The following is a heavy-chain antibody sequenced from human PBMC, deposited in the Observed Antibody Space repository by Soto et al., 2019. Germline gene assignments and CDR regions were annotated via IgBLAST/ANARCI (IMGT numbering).Heavy chain of an antibody. D-gene: IGHD3-22*01. V-gene: IGHV1-46*01. CDR1: GYTFTSYG. Sequence: ASVKVSCKASGYTFTSYGISWVRQAPGQGLEWMGIINPSGGSTRYAQKFQGRVTMTRDTSTSTVYMELSGLRSEDTAVYYCARGLIYDSSGYYFDYWGQGTLVTVSS. CDR3: ARGLIYDSSGYYFDY. CDR2: INPSGGST. J-gene: IGHJ4*02.